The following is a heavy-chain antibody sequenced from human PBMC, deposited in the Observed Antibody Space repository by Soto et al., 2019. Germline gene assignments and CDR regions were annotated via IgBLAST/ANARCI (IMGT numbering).Heavy chain of an antibody. Sequence: QVQLVESGGGVVQPGRSLRLSCAASGFTFSSYAMHWVRQAPGKGLEWVAVISYDGSNKYYADSVKGRFTISRDNSKNTLYLQMNSLRAEDTAVYYCAREGYSSSWHWYFDLWGRGTLVTVSS. V-gene: IGHV3-30-3*01. D-gene: IGHD6-13*01. CDR1: GFTFSSYA. CDR3: AREGYSSSWHWYFDL. CDR2: ISYDGSNK. J-gene: IGHJ2*01.